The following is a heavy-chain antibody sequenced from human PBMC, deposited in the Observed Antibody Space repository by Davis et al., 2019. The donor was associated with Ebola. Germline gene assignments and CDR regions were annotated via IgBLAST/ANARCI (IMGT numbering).Heavy chain of an antibody. J-gene: IGHJ6*02. CDR3: ARDSRWLVPGTYYYYGMDV. CDR2: IYHSESS. D-gene: IGHD6-19*01. CDR1: GGSISSSSYY. Sequence: MPSETLSLTCTVSGGSISSSSYYWSWIRQPPGKGLEWIGYIYHSESSNYNPSLKSRVTISVDTSKNHFSLKLSSVTAADTAVYYCARDSRWLVPGTYYYYGMDVWGQGTTVTVSS. V-gene: IGHV4-61*03.